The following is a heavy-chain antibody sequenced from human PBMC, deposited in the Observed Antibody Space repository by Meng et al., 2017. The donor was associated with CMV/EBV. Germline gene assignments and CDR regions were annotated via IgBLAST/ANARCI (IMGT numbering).Heavy chain of an antibody. J-gene: IGHJ4*02. CDR1: GFTFSSYS. CDR3: ARDPSGYSYGFLDY. CDR2: ISSSSSYI. V-gene: IGHV3-21*01. D-gene: IGHD5-18*01. Sequence: SGFTFSSYSMNWVRQAPGKGLEWVSSISSSSSYIYYADSVKGRLTISRDNAKNSLYLQMNSLRAEDTAVYYCARDPSGYSYGFLDYWGQGTLVTVSS.